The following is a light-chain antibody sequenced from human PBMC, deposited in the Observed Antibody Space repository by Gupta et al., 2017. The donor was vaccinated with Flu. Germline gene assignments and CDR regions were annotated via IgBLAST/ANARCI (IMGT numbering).Light chain of an antibody. CDR1: QSLLDSDDGNNY. V-gene: IGKV2-40*01. CDR3: MQRKEFPWT. CDR2: TLS. Sequence: DIVMTQTPLSLPVTPGEPASISCRSSQSLLDSDDGNNYLDWYLQKPGQSPQLLIYTLSNRASGVPDRFSGSGSGTDFTLKISRVEAEDVGVYYCMQRKEFPWTFGQGTKVEIK. J-gene: IGKJ1*01.